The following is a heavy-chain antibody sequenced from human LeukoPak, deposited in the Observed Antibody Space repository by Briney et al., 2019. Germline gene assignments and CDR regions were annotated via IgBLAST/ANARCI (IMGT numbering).Heavy chain of an antibody. CDR2: ISAYNGNT. D-gene: IGHD2-2*01. Sequence: GASVKVSCKASGYTFTSYGISWVRQAPGQGLEWMGWISAYNGNTNYAQKLQGRVTMTTDTSTSTAYMEPRSLRSDDTAVYYCARPSSSTSRLGFDYWGQGTLVTVSS. CDR3: ARPSSSTSRLGFDY. CDR1: GYTFTSYG. V-gene: IGHV1-18*01. J-gene: IGHJ4*02.